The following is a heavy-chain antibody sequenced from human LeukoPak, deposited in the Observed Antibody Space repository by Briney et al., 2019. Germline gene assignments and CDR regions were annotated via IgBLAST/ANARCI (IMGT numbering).Heavy chain of an antibody. CDR2: IYYSGST. J-gene: IGHJ4*02. D-gene: IGHD3-10*01. Sequence: SETLSLTCTVSGGSISSYYWSWIRQPPGKGLEWIGYIYYSGSTNYNPSLKSRVTISVDTSKNQFSLKLSSVTAADTAMYYCARESRVRGVIGYWGQGTLVTVSS. CDR1: GGSISSYY. CDR3: ARESRVRGVIGY. V-gene: IGHV4-59*01.